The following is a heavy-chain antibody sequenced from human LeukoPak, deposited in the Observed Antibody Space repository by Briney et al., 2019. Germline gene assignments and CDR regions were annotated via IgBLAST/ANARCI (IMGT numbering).Heavy chain of an antibody. CDR2: INHSGST. D-gene: IGHD3-22*01. V-gene: IGHV4-34*01. CDR1: GGSFSGYY. J-gene: IGHJ4*02. Sequence: PSETLSLTCAVYGGSFSGYYWSWIRQPPGKGLEWIGEINHSGSTNYNPSLKSRVTISVDTSKNQFSLKLSSVTAADTAVYYCASASSDSSGLSGYWGQGTLVTVSS. CDR3: ASASSDSSGLSGY.